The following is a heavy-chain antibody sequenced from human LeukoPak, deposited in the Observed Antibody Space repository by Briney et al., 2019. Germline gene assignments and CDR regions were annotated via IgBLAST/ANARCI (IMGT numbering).Heavy chain of an antibody. Sequence: ASVKVSCKASGYTFTSYGISWVRRAPGQGLEWMGWISAYNGNTNYAQKLQGRVTMTTDISTSTAYMELRSLRSDDTAVYYCARVHCSSTSCYPYYYYYGMDVWGQGTTVTVSS. D-gene: IGHD2-2*01. V-gene: IGHV1-18*01. CDR1: GYTFTSYG. CDR2: ISAYNGNT. CDR3: ARVHCSSTSCYPYYYYYGMDV. J-gene: IGHJ6*02.